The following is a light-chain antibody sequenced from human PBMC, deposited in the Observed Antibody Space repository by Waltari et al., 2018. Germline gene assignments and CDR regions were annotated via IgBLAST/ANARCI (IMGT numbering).Light chain of an antibody. CDR3: QHDASTPFS. V-gene: IGKV1-5*01. CDR1: QSIQNW. J-gene: IGKJ2*03. CDR2: LAS. Sequence: DIQMTQSPSSLSASVGDTVTITCRASQSIQNWMAWYQQKPNKAPRLLIFLASSLEDGVPSRFRGSGSGTEFYLTITSLRPEDFATYYCQHDASTPFSFGQGT.